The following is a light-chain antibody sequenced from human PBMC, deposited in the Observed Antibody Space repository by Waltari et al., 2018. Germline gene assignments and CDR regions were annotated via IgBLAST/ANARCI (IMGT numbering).Light chain of an antibody. Sequence: QSALTQPASLSGSPGQSITISCTGTSGDVGFYNYVSWYQQHPGKAPRLIIYDVSERPSGVSNRVSGSKSGNTASLTISVLQAEDEADYYCNSYTGSSSWVFGGGTKLTVL. V-gene: IGLV2-14*03. CDR3: NSYTGSSSWV. J-gene: IGLJ3*02. CDR1: SGDVGFYNY. CDR2: DVS.